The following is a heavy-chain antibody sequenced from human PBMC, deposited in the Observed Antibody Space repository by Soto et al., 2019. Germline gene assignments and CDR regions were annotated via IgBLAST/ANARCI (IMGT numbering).Heavy chain of an antibody. Sequence: GGSLRLSCAASGFTFTSYAMSWVRQAPGKGLDWVSTISGSGDTTYYADSVKGRFTISRDNSKNTLYPQMSSLRVEDTDVYYCAKYHTSSGRGQEFDYWGPGA. CDR2: ISGSGDTT. CDR3: AKYHTSSGRGQEFDY. V-gene: IGHV3-23*01. J-gene: IGHJ4*02. CDR1: GFTFTSYA. D-gene: IGHD6-19*01.